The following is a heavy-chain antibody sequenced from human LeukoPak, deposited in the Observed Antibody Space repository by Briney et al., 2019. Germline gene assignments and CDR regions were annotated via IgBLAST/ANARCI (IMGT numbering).Heavy chain of an antibody. CDR2: INPNSGGT. CDR3: ARDYRGSESPSIY. V-gene: IGHV1-2*02. J-gene: IGHJ4*02. D-gene: IGHD3-10*01. Sequence: ASVKVSCKASGYTFSGYYMHWVRQAPGQGLEWVGWINPNSGGTNYAQKFQGRVTMTRDTSISTVYMELRSLGSDDTAVYYCARDYRGSESPSIYWGQGTLVTVSS. CDR1: GYTFSGYY.